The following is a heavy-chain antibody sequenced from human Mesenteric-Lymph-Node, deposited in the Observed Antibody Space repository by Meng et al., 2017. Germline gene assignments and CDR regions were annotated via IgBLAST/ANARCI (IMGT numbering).Heavy chain of an antibody. V-gene: IGHV4-30-4*01. J-gene: IGHJ4*02. CDR2: TYSSRKT. CDR1: CVSINSDDYY. CDR3: ASYGPCFGNNCPLSSFDH. Sequence: QVQLHEVGPRLVKPSHTLFLTCTVSCVSINSDDYYWTWIRQSPGRCLEWIGLTYSSRKTFYTPSLRSRVTISIDTPSSQFFLMLASVTAADTAVYYCASYGPCFGNNCPLSSFDHWGQGTLVTVSS. D-gene: IGHD1-20*01.